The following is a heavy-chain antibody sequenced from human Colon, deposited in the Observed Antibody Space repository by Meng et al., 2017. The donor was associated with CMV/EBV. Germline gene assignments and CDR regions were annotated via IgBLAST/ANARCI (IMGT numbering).Heavy chain of an antibody. CDR3: ARGRLYSSGP. CDR2: SIPLFGTV. J-gene: IGHJ5*02. Sequence: SVKVSCKASGGTVTNYAINWVRQAPGQGLEWMGGSIPLFGTVNYAQKFQGRVTITTDESTSTAYIEMGSLRSDDTAVYYCARGRLYSSGPFGQGTLVTVSS. CDR1: GGTVTNYA. V-gene: IGHV1-69*05. D-gene: IGHD6-19*01.